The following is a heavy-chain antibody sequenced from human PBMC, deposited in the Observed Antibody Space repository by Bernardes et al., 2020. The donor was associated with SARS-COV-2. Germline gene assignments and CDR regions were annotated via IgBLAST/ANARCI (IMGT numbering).Heavy chain of an antibody. Sequence: WEVFGYTLSELSMHWVRQAPGKGLEWMGGFDPEDGETIYAQKFQGRVTMTEDTSTDTAYMELSSLRSEDTAVYYCATDQRYYDILTGRTYYYGMDVWGQGTTVTVSS. CDR3: ATDQRYYDILTGRTYYYGMDV. D-gene: IGHD3-9*01. CDR1: GYTLSELS. V-gene: IGHV1-24*01. J-gene: IGHJ6*02. CDR2: FDPEDGET.